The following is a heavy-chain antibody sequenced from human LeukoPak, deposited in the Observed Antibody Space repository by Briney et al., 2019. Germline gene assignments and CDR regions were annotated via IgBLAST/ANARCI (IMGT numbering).Heavy chain of an antibody. V-gene: IGHV3-66*02. D-gene: IGHD2-21*01. Sequence: GGSLKLSCVASGFTVGHNYMSWVRPAPGKGLEWVSVIYSGGSTYYADPVKGRFTISRDNSKNTLYLQMNSLRAEDTAVYYCARSDRRDFVYYMDVWGKGTTVTVSS. CDR2: IYSGGST. CDR1: GFTVGHNY. CDR3: ARSDRRDFVYYMDV. J-gene: IGHJ6*03.